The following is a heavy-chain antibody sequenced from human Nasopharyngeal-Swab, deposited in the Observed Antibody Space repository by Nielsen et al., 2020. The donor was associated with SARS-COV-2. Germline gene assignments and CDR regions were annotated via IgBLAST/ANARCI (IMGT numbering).Heavy chain of an antibody. CDR1: GLGFSNYE. V-gene: IGHV3-48*03. J-gene: IGHJ3*02. Sequence: GGSLRSFCAASGLGFSNYEMNWVRQAPGKGLEWISYISTTTATIYYADSVKGRFTISRDNAKNSLYLQMNSLRAEDTAVYYCAREVPYSGHDDAFDIWGQGTMVTVSA. CDR3: AREVPYSGHDDAFDI. CDR2: ISTTTATI. D-gene: IGHD5-12*01.